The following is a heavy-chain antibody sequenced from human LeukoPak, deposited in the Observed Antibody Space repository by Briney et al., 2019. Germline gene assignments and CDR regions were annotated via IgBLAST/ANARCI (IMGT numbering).Heavy chain of an antibody. CDR2: ISGSGGST. Sequence: GGSLRLSCAASGFTFSSYAMSWVRQAPGKGLEWVSAISGSGGSTYYADSVKGRFTISRDNSKNTLYLQMNSLRAEDTAVYYCAKDQANSYGGFYFDYWGQGTLVTVSS. V-gene: IGHV3-23*01. CDR1: GFTFSSYA. D-gene: IGHD5-18*01. CDR3: AKDQANSYGGFYFDY. J-gene: IGHJ4*02.